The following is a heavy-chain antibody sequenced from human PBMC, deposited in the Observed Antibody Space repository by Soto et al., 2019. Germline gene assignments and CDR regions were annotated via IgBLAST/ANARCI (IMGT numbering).Heavy chain of an antibody. CDR1: GGSVSGGSYC. J-gene: IGHJ2*01. CDR3: ARVPLTTYFDL. D-gene: IGHD3-9*01. V-gene: IGHV4-61*01. CDR2: VYNSGST. Sequence: QVPLQESGPGLVKPSETLSLTCTVSGGSVSGGSYCWSWIRQPPGKGLECIGYVYNSGSTTYNPSIKSRVTISVDTAKNQFSLGLSSVTAADTAVYYCARVPLTTYFDLWGRGNLFTVSS.